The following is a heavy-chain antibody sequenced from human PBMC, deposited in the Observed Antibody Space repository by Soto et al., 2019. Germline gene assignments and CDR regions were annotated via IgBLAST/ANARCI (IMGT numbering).Heavy chain of an antibody. CDR3: ASWYYYGSGTYYYYGMDV. V-gene: IGHV1-2*04. CDR1: GYTFTGYY. CDR2: INPNSGGT. J-gene: IGHJ6*02. Sequence: ASVKVSCKASGYTFTGYYMHWVRQAPGQGLEWMGWINPNSGGTNYAQKFQGWVTMTRDTSISTAYMELSRLRSEDTAVYYCASWYYYGSGTYYYYGMDVWGQGTTVTVSS. D-gene: IGHD3-10*01.